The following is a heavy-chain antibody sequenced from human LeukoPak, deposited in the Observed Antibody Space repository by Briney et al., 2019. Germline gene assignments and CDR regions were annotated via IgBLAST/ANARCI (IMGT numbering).Heavy chain of an antibody. CDR2: ISSSGGTI. CDR3: ARDSRQQLFDY. Sequence: PGGSLRLSCAASGFTFSSYEMNWVRQTPGKGLEWLSCISSSGGTIYYADSVKGRFTISRDNAKSSLYLQMNGLRAEDTAVYYCARDSRQQLFDYWGQGTLVTVSS. V-gene: IGHV3-48*03. J-gene: IGHJ4*02. D-gene: IGHD4-11*01. CDR1: GFTFSSYE.